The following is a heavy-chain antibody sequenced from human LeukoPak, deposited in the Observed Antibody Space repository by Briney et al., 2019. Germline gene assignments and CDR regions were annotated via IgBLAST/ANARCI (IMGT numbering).Heavy chain of an antibody. D-gene: IGHD3-10*01. V-gene: IGHV3-21*01. CDR1: GFTFSSYS. J-gene: IGHJ6*02. CDR2: ISSSSSYI. CDR3: ARDRVGEFYHYYGMDV. Sequence: SGGSLRLSCAASGFTFSSYSMNWVRQAPGKGLEWVSSISSSSSYIYYADSVKGRFTISRDNAKNSLYLQMNSLRAEDTAVYYCARDRVGEFYHYYGMDVWGQGTTVTVSS.